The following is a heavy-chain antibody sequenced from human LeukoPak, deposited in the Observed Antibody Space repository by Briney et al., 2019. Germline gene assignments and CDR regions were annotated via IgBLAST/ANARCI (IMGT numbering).Heavy chain of an antibody. CDR3: ARARFLEWLPDHYYGMDV. CDR2: IYSGGST. D-gene: IGHD3-3*01. Sequence: GGSLRLSCAASGFTFSDYYMSWIRQAPGKGLEWVSVIYSGGSTYYADSVKGRFTISRDNAKNSLYLQMNSLRAEDTAVYYCARARFLEWLPDHYYGMDVWGQGTTVTVSS. CDR1: GFTFSDYY. V-gene: IGHV3-53*03. J-gene: IGHJ6*02.